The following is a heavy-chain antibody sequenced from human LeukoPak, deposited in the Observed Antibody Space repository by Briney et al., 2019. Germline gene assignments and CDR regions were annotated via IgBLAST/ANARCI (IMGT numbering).Heavy chain of an antibody. V-gene: IGHV1-2*02. D-gene: IGHD2-21*02. Sequence: ASVKVSCKASGYTFTGYYMHWVRQAPGQGLEWMGWINPNSGGTNYAQKFQGRVTMTRDTSISTAYMELSRLRSDDTAVYYCAIVAYCGGDCYSTFDPWGQGTLVTVSS. CDR1: GYTFTGYY. CDR2: INPNSGGT. J-gene: IGHJ5*02. CDR3: AIVAYCGGDCYSTFDP.